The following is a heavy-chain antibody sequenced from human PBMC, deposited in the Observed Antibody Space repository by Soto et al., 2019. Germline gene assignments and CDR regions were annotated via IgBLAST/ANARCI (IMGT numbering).Heavy chain of an antibody. CDR1: GYTFTSYA. D-gene: IGHD3-10*01. J-gene: IGHJ5*02. CDR3: ASSITMVRGSSYNWFDP. V-gene: IGHV1-3*01. Sequence: ASVKVSCKASGYTFTSYAMHWVRQAPGQRLEWMGWINAGNGNTKYSQKFQGRVTITRDTSASTAYMELSSLRSEDTAVYYCASSITMVRGSSYNWFDPWRQGTLVTVSS. CDR2: INAGNGNT.